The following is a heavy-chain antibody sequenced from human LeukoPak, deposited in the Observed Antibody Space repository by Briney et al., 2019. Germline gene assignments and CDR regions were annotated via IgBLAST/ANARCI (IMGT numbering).Heavy chain of an antibody. CDR3: ARVGSFDAFDI. CDR2: ISSSSSYI. V-gene: IGHV3-21*01. CDR1: GFTFSSYS. J-gene: IGHJ3*02. Sequence: GGSLRLSCAASGFTFSSYSMNWVRQAPGKGLEWVSSISSSSSYIYYADSVKGRFTISRDNAKNSLYLQMNSLRAEDTAVYYCARVGSFDAFDIWGQGTMVTVSS. D-gene: IGHD6-13*01.